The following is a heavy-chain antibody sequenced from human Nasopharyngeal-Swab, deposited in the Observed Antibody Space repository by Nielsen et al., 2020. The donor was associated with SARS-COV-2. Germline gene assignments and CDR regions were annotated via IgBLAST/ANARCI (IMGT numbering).Heavy chain of an antibody. V-gene: IGHV3-30*04. J-gene: IGHJ6*02. CDR3: ARDFSEKGYYYYGMDV. D-gene: IGHD1-26*01. CDR1: GFTFSSYA. CDR2: ISYDGSNK. Sequence: GESLKISCAASGFTFSSYAMHWVRQAPGKGLEWVAVISYDGSNKYYADSVKSRFTISRDNSKNTLYLQMNSLRAEDTAVYYCARDFSEKGYYYYGMDVWGQGTTVTVSS.